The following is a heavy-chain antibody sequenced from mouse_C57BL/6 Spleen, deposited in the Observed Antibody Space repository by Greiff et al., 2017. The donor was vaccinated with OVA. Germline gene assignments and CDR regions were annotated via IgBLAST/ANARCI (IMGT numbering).Heavy chain of an antibody. D-gene: IGHD1-1*01. J-gene: IGHJ3*01. V-gene: IGHV1-26*01. CDR3: ARDGSRFAY. Sequence: EVQLQQSGPELVKPGASVKISCKASGYTFTDYYMNWVKQSHGKSLEWIGDINPNNGGTSYNQKFKGKATLTVDKSSSTAYMELRSLTSEDSAVYYCARDGSRFAYWGQGTLVTVSA. CDR1: GYTFTDYY. CDR2: INPNNGGT.